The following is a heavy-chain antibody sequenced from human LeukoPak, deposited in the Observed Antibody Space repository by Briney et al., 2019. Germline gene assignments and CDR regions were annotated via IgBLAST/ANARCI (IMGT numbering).Heavy chain of an antibody. CDR1: GFTFSDYY. J-gene: IGHJ6*03. V-gene: IGHV3-23*01. Sequence: GGSLRLSCAASGFTFSDYYMSWVRQAPGKGLEWVSGISGSGGSTYYADSVKGRFTISRDNSKNALYLQMNSLRAEDTAVYYCAKGGAVTSPYYYYYYMDVWGKGTTVTVSS. D-gene: IGHD4-17*01. CDR2: ISGSGGST. CDR3: AKGGAVTSPYYYYYYMDV.